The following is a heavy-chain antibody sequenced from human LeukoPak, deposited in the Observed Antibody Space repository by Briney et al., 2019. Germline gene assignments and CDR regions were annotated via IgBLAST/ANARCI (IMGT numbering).Heavy chain of an antibody. CDR1: GFTYSSYA. CDR3: AKGATDSSGYRYYYYYYMDV. J-gene: IGHJ6*03. V-gene: IGHV3-23*01. Sequence: GGSLRLSCAASGFTYSSYAMSWVRQAPGKGLEWVSAISGSGGSTYYADSVKGRFTISRDNSKNTLYLQMNSLRAEDTAVYYCAKGATDSSGYRYYYYYYMDVWGKGTTVTVSS. D-gene: IGHD3-22*01. CDR2: ISGSGGST.